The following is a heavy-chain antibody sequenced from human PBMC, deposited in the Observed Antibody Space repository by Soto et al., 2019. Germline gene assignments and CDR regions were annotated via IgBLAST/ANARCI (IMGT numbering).Heavy chain of an antibody. CDR1: RFTFSSYA. V-gene: IGHV3-23*01. Sequence: VQLLESGGGLVQPGGSLRLSCAASRFTFSSYAMSWVRQAPGKGLEWVSAISGSGGSTYYADSVKGRFTISRDNSKNTLYLQMNSLRAEDTAVYYCAKTIRYYYYYMDVWGKGTTVTVSS. CDR3: AKTIRYYYYYMDV. J-gene: IGHJ6*03. CDR2: ISGSGGST.